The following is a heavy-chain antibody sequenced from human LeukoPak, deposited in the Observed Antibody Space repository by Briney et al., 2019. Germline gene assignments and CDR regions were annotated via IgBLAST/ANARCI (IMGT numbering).Heavy chain of an antibody. CDR2: IYTSGST. CDR1: GGSVSDYY. V-gene: IGHV4-4*07. J-gene: IGHJ4*02. Sequence: PSETLSLTCTISGGSVSDYYWSWIRQSPGKGLEWIGRIYTSGSTNYNPSLKSRVTMSVDTSKNQFSLKLSSVTAADTAVYYCARGDRYSSSWPFDYWGQGTLVTVSS. CDR3: ARGDRYSSSWPFDY. D-gene: IGHD6-13*01.